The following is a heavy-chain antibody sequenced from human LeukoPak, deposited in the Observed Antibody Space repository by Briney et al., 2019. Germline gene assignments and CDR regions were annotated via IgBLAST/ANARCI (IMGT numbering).Heavy chain of an antibody. CDR2: IYTSGST. CDR3: ARHGPDPTSAYHLIGF. J-gene: IGHJ4*02. D-gene: IGHD3-22*01. V-gene: IGHV4-61*02. Sequence: ASETLSLTCTVSGGSISSGSYYGSWIRQPAGKGLEWIGRIYTSGSTNYNPSLKSRVTISADTSKNQFSLRLTSVTAADTSVYYCARHGPDPTSAYHLIGFWGQGTLVTVSS. CDR1: GGSISSGSYY.